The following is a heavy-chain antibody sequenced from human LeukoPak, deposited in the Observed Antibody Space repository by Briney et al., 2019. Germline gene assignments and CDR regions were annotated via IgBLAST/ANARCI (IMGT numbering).Heavy chain of an antibody. J-gene: IGHJ3*02. Sequence: PGGSLRLSCSASGFTFSSYAIHWVRQAPGKGLEYVSAISSNGVHTYYTDSMKGRFTISRDNSKNTVYLQMSSLRAEGTAMYYCVKERSYGFDIWGQGTMVIVSS. D-gene: IGHD3-10*01. CDR1: GFTFSSYA. V-gene: IGHV3-64D*09. CDR3: VKERSYGFDI. CDR2: ISSNGVHT.